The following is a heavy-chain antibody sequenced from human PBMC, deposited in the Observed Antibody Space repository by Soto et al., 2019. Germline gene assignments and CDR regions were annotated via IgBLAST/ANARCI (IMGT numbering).Heavy chain of an antibody. V-gene: IGHV3-23*01. D-gene: IGHD6-13*01. CDR2: ISGSGANT. CDR1: GFTFSSHA. CDR3: AKVGGGPTVAAASFDS. Sequence: GGSLRLSCVASGFTFSSHAMSWVRQAPGKGLEWVSGISGSGANTYYASSVKGRFTISRDNSKNTLYLQMNTLRAEDTAVYYCAKVGGGPTVAAASFDSWGQGTLVTVSS. J-gene: IGHJ4*02.